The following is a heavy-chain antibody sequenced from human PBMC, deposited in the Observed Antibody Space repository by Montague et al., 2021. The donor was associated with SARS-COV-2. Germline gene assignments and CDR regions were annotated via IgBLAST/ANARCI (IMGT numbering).Heavy chain of an antibody. CDR2: VLYNKGT. CDR3: VRHPHYVVLNGRPDF. J-gene: IGHJ4*02. CDR1: GVSVTDYY. V-gene: IGHV4-59*08. Sequence: SETLSLTCTVSGVSVTDYYWSWIRQPPGKGLDWVGDVLYNKGTNFNPSLTSRVAISVDTSKNQFSLRLTSVTAADTAFYYCVRHPHYVVLNGRPDFWGQGTLVTVSS. D-gene: IGHD2-8*01.